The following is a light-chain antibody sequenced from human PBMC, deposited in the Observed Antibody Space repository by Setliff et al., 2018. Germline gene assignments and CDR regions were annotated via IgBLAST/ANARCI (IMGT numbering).Light chain of an antibody. Sequence: QSALTQPPSASGSPGQSVTISCTGTSSDVGGYNYVSWYQQHPGKASKLMIYDVSNRPSGVSNRFSGSKSGNTASLTISGLQAEDEADYYCGSYTSSSTLEVFGTGTKVTVL. CDR3: GSYTSSSTLEV. V-gene: IGLV2-14*03. CDR1: SSDVGGYNY. J-gene: IGLJ1*01. CDR2: DVS.